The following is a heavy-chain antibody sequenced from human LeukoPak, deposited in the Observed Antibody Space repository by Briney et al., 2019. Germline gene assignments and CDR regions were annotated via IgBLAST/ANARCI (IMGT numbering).Heavy chain of an antibody. CDR2: INHSGST. CDR1: GGSFSGYY. J-gene: IGHJ3*02. Sequence: SETLSLTCAVYGGSFSGYYWSWIRQPPGKGLEWIGEINHSGSTNYNPSLKSRGTISVDTSKNQFSLKLSSVAAADTAVYYCAREPSNDYGGNSDAFGIWGQGTMVTVSS. CDR3: AREPSNDYGGNSDAFGI. D-gene: IGHD4-23*01. V-gene: IGHV4-34*01.